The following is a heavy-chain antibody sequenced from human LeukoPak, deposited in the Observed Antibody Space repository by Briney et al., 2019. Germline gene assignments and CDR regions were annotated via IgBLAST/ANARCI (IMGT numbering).Heavy chain of an antibody. CDR2: VSYSGSP. D-gene: IGHD6-6*01. CDR3: ARRHIAARRGYWFDP. V-gene: IGHV4-39*07. Sequence: SETLSLTCTVSGDSISSSRYYWGWIRQPPGKGLEWIGSVSYSGSPYYNPSLKSRVTISVDTSKNQFSLKLSSVTAADTAVYYCARRHIAARRGYWFDPWGQGTLVTVSS. J-gene: IGHJ5*02. CDR1: GDSISSSRYY.